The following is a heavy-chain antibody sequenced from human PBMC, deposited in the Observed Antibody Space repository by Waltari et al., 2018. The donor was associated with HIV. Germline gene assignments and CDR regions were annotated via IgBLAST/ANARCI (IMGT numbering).Heavy chain of an antibody. Sequence: QVQLVESGGGVVQSGWSLRLSCEASGFAFSHYGIHWLRQAPGKGLEWVAIISFDGKNKFYADSVKGRFTVSRDNSKNTLYLHMESLRGEDTAVYYCAKGGYDYGDYSYFDYWGQGTLVTVSA. D-gene: IGHD4-17*01. J-gene: IGHJ4*02. V-gene: IGHV3-30*18. CDR2: ISFDGKNK. CDR1: GFAFSHYG. CDR3: AKGGYDYGDYSYFDY.